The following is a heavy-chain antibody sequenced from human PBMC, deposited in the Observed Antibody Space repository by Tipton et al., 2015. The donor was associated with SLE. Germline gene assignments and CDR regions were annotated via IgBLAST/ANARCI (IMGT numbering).Heavy chain of an antibody. J-gene: IGHJ4*02. CDR3: ARDTGYSYGYLDFDY. CDR2: IKQDGSEK. CDR1: GFTFSSYW. Sequence: SLRLSCAASGFTFSSYWMSWVRQAPGKGLEWVANIKQDGSEKYYVDSVKGRFTISRDNAKNSLYLQMNSLRAEDTAVYYCARDTGYSYGYLDFDYWGQGTLVTVSS. V-gene: IGHV3-7*01. D-gene: IGHD5-18*01.